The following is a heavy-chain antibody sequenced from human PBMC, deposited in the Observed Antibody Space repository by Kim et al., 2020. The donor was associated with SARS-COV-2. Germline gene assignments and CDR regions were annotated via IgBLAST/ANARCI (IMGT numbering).Heavy chain of an antibody. J-gene: IGHJ6*02. CDR3: ARGGIAAVGGIDV. V-gene: IGHV3-30*07. D-gene: IGHD6-13*01. Sequence: YYADCVEGRFTISRDNSKNTVDLQMKSLRVEDTGVYYCARGGIAAVGGIDVWGRGTTVTVSS.